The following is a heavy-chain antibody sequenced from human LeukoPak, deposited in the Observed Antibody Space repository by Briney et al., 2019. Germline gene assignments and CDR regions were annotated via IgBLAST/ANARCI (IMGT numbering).Heavy chain of an antibody. J-gene: IGHJ4*02. V-gene: IGHV3-23*01. D-gene: IGHD3-16*01. CDR1: GFTFSSYA. Sequence: PGGSLRLSCAASGFTFSSYAMSWVRQAPGKGLEWVSAISGSGGSTYYADSVKGRFTISRDNSKNTLYLQMNSLRAEDTAVYYCAFNYDFYLVGGVHDYWGQGTLVTVSS. CDR2: ISGSGGST. CDR3: AFNYDFYLVGGVHDY.